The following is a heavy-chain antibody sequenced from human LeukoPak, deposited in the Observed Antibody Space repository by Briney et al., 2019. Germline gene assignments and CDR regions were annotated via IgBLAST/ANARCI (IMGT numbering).Heavy chain of an antibody. CDR3: ARVSSSWYRGWFDP. J-gene: IGHJ5*02. CDR1: GYTFTSYD. V-gene: IGHV1-8*03. Sequence: GASVKVSFKASGYTFTSYDINWVRQATGQGLEWMGWMNPNSGNTGYAQKFQGRVTITRNTSISTAYMELSSLRSEDTAVYYCARVSSSWYRGWFDPWGQGTLVTVSS. D-gene: IGHD6-13*01. CDR2: MNPNSGNT.